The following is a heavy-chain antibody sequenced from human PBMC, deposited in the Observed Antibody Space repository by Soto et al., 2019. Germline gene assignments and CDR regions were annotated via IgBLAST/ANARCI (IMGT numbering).Heavy chain of an antibody. D-gene: IGHD4-17*01. CDR2: INPTSGAT. J-gene: IGHJ4*02. V-gene: IGHV1-2*02. Sequence: QVQLVQSGAEVKKPGASVKVSCKTSGYTFAAFFIHWIRQAPGQGLEWMGWINPTSGATVSAQKFQDRVTMTRDTSISTAYMELRGLKSDDTAVYYCTRDPDYGDYWGYFFDYWGLGTPVSVSS. CDR1: GYTFAAFF. CDR3: TRDPDYGDYWGYFFDY.